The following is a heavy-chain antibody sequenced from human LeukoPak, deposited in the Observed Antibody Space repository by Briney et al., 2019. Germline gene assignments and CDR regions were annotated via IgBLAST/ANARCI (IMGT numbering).Heavy chain of an antibody. CDR3: AKAGNYDSGSYGD. CDR1: GFTVNSYA. Sequence: GGSLRLSCAASGFTVNSYAMSWVRQAPGKGLEWVSGISGSGGSTYYADSVKGRFTISRDNSKNTLYLQMNSLRAEDTAVYHCAKAGNYDSGSYGDWGQGTLVTVSS. D-gene: IGHD3-10*01. CDR2: ISGSGGST. J-gene: IGHJ4*02. V-gene: IGHV3-23*01.